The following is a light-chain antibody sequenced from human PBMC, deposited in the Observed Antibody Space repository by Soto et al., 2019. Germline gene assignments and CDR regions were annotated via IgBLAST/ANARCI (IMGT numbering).Light chain of an antibody. V-gene: IGLV2-14*03. Sequence: QSALTQPASVSGSPGQAITISCTGTSSDVGGYNSVSWYQHHPGKAPKLMIYDVSARPSGVSNRFSGSKSGNTASLTISGLQAEDEADYYCSSYTSSSTLVFGGGTKLTVL. CDR3: SSYTSSSTLV. CDR1: SSDVGGYNS. J-gene: IGLJ2*01. CDR2: DVS.